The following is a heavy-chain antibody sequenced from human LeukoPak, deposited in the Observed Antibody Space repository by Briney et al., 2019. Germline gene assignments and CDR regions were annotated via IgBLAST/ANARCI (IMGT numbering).Heavy chain of an antibody. CDR3: ARHATGTMFSY. CDR2: IDHSGNT. CDR1: GGSISSSSSY. D-gene: IGHD1-7*01. Sequence: SETLSLTCPVSGGSISSSSSYWAWIRQPPGMGLEWIGTIDHSGNTIPTPSLKGRVTISVDTSKNQCSLKLSSVTATDTAVYYCARHATGTMFSYWGQGTLVTVSS. V-gene: IGHV4-39*01. J-gene: IGHJ4*02.